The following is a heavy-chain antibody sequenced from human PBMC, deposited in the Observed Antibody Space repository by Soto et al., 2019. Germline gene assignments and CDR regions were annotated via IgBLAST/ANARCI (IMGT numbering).Heavy chain of an antibody. D-gene: IGHD3-10*01. Sequence: SETLSLTCAVYGGSFSGYYWSWIRQPPGKGLEWIGEINHSGSTNYNPSLKSRVTISVDTSKNQFSLKLSSVTAADTAVYYCACYYGSGTNWFDPWGQGTLVTVSS. J-gene: IGHJ5*02. V-gene: IGHV4-34*01. CDR1: GGSFSGYY. CDR3: ACYYGSGTNWFDP. CDR2: INHSGST.